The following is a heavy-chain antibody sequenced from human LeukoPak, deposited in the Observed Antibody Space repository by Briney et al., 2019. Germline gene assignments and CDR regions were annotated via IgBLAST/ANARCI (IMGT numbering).Heavy chain of an antibody. J-gene: IGHJ4*02. CDR2: ISPDSTYI. CDR3: ARGSYGDYDY. V-gene: IGHV3-21*01. D-gene: IGHD4-17*01. Sequence: GGSLRLSCVGSGFTFSSYTMNWVRQAPGKGLEWVSSISPDSTYIYHADSVRGRFTISRDNAKNSLYLQMDSLRAEDTAVYYCARGSYGDYDYWGQGTLVPVFS. CDR1: GFTFSSYT.